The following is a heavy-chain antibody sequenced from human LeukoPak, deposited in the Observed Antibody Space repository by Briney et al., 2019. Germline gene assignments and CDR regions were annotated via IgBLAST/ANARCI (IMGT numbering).Heavy chain of an antibody. V-gene: IGHV3-21*01. D-gene: IGHD3-10*01. J-gene: IGHJ6*03. Sequence: KAGGSLRLSCAASGFTFSSYNMNWVRQAPGKGLEWVSSISSSSSYIYYADSVKGRFTISRGNAKKSLYLQMNSLRVEDTAVYYCARSELGYNYYYMDVWGKGTTVTISS. CDR3: ARSELGYNYYYMDV. CDR2: ISSSSSYI. CDR1: GFTFSSYN.